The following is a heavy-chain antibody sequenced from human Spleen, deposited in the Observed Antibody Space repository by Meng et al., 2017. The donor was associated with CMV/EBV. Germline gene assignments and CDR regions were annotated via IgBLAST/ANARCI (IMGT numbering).Heavy chain of an antibody. D-gene: IGHD5-18*01. CDR2: IKQDGSEK. Sequence: GESLKISCVASGFTFSDYWMNWVRQAPGKGLEWVANIKQDGSEKYHVDSVKGRFTISRDNAKNSLYLQMNSLRAEDTALYYCAKDMEGYSYGDGDYYYYGMDVWGQGTTVTVSS. J-gene: IGHJ6*02. CDR1: GFTFSDYW. CDR3: AKDMEGYSYGDGDYYYYGMDV. V-gene: IGHV3-7*03.